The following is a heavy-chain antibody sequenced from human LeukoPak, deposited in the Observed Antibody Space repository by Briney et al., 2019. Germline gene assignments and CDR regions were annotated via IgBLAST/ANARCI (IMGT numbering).Heavy chain of an antibody. V-gene: IGHV3-11*01. CDR1: EFTIRDYV. Sequence: PGGSLRLSCAASEFTIRDYVMSWVRQAPGKGLEWVSYIDPSGTALYYADSVKGRFTVSRDNGKNSLSLQLRSLRAEDTALYYCARAAYNWNWGQGTLVTVSS. J-gene: IGHJ4*02. CDR3: ARAAYNWN. D-gene: IGHD1-20*01. CDR2: IDPSGTAL.